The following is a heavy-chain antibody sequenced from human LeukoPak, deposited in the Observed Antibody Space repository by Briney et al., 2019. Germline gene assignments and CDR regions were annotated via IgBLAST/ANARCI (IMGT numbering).Heavy chain of an antibody. V-gene: IGHV4-59*01. CDR2: IYYSGST. CDR1: GGSISSYY. Sequence: PSETLSLTCTVSGGSISSYYWSWIRQPPGKGLEWIGYIYYSGSTNYNPSLKSRVTISVDTSKNQFSLKLSSVTAADTAVYYCARGRWWGWYFDLWGRGTLVTVSS. J-gene: IGHJ2*01. D-gene: IGHD2-8*02. CDR3: ARGRWWGWYFDL.